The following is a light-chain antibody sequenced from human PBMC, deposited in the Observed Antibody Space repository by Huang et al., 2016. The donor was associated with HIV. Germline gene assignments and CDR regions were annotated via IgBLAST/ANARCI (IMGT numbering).Light chain of an antibody. J-gene: IGKJ2*01. CDR3: HQYGTSPYT. Sequence: EIVLTQSPGTLSLSPGESATLSCRASHHITSSSLAWFQQRTGQTPRLLIYGASTRATGTPDRFSGSGSGTDFTLTIDNLPPGDFAIYFCHQYGTSPYTFGQGTQLEI. CDR1: HHITSSS. CDR2: GAS. V-gene: IGKV3-20*01.